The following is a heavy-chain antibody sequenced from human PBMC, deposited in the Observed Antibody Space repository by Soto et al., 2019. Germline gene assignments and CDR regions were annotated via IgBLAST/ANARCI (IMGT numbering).Heavy chain of an antibody. CDR3: WILVGPTGSVDY. Sequence: EVQLVESGGGLVKPGGSLRLSCAASGFTFSNAWVSWVRQAPGKGLEWVGRIKSKTEGGATDYAAPVKGRFTISRDDSINTLYLQMNSLKTEDTAVYYCWILVGPTGSVDYWGRGTLVTVSS. J-gene: IGHJ4*02. CDR1: GFTFSNAW. V-gene: IGHV3-15*01. CDR2: IKSKTEGGAT. D-gene: IGHD1-26*01.